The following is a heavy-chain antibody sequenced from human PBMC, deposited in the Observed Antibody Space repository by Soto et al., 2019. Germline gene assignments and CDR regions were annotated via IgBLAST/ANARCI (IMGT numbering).Heavy chain of an antibody. Sequence: EVQLLESGGGLVQPGGSLRLSCAASGFTFSSSAMSWVHQAPGEGLEWVSAISGSGDSTYYADSVKGRFTISRDNSKNTLYLQMNSLRAEDTAVYFCAKDLRNGKNAFDIWGQGTMVTVSS. CDR2: ISGSGDST. CDR3: AKDLRNGKNAFDI. V-gene: IGHV3-23*01. D-gene: IGHD1-26*01. J-gene: IGHJ3*02. CDR1: GFTFSSSA.